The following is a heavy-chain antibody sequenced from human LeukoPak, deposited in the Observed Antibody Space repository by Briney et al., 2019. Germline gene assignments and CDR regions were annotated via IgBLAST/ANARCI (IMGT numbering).Heavy chain of an antibody. D-gene: IGHD3-9*01. J-gene: IGHJ4*02. Sequence: ASVKVSCKASGYTFTSYGISWVRQAPGQGLEWMGWISAYNGNTNYAQKLQGRVTMTTDTSTSTAYMELRSLRSDDTAVYYCARDRDYDILTGYYMMAFFDYWGQGTLVTVSS. V-gene: IGHV1-18*01. CDR2: ISAYNGNT. CDR3: ARDRDYDILTGYYMMAFFDY. CDR1: GYTFTSYG.